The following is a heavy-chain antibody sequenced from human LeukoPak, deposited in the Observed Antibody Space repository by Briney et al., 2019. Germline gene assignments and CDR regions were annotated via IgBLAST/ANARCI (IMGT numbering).Heavy chain of an antibody. Sequence: SETLSLTCTVSGGSISSSSYYWGWIRQPPGKGLEWIGSIYYSGSTYYNPSLKSRVTISVDTSKNQFSLKLSSVTAADTAVYYCARGSRYYYGSGITYPWGQGTLVTVSS. D-gene: IGHD3-10*01. V-gene: IGHV4-39*07. J-gene: IGHJ5*02. CDR2: IYYSGST. CDR1: GGSISSSSYY. CDR3: ARGSRYYYGSGITYP.